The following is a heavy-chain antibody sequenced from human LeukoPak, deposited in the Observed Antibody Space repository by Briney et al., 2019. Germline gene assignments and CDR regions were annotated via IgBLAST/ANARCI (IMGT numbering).Heavy chain of an antibody. CDR3: ARGGHSSSWYDY. CDR1: GGSFGGYY. D-gene: IGHD6-13*01. V-gene: IGHV4-34*01. J-gene: IGHJ4*02. Sequence: SETLSLTCAVYGGSFGGYYWSWIRQPPGKGLEWIGEINHSGSTNYNPSLKSRVTISVDTSKNQFSLKLSSVTAADTAVYYCARGGHSSSWYDYWGQGTLVTVSS. CDR2: INHSGST.